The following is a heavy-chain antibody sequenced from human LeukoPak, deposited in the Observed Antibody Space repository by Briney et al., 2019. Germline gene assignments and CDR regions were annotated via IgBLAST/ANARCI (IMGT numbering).Heavy chain of an antibody. D-gene: IGHD3-22*01. CDR2: IIPIFGTA. CDR1: GGTFSSYA. Sequence: ASVKVSCKASGGTFSSYAISWVRQAPGQGLEWMGGIIPIFGTANYAQKFQGRVTITADKSTSTAYMELSSLRSEDTAVYYCARDIRGYYYDSSGYYLRIDYFDYWGQGTLVTVSS. J-gene: IGHJ4*02. CDR3: ARDIRGYYYDSSGYYLRIDYFDY. V-gene: IGHV1-69*06.